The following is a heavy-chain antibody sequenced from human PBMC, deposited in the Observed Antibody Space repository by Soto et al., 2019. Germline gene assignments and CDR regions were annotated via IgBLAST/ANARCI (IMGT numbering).Heavy chain of an antibody. CDR1: GYTFTSYD. J-gene: IGHJ6*03. V-gene: IGHV1-8*01. CDR3: ASLYYYGSGSYQGSPDYYYYYMDV. D-gene: IGHD3-10*01. Sequence: ASVKVSCKASGYTFTSYDINWVRQATGQGLEWMGWMNPNSGNTGYAQKFQGRVTMTRNTSISTAYMELSSLRSEDTAVYYCASLYYYGSGSYQGSPDYYYYYMDVWGKGTTVTVSS. CDR2: MNPNSGNT.